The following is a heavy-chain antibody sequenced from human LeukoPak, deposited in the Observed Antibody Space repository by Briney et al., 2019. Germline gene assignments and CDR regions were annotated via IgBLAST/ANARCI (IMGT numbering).Heavy chain of an antibody. V-gene: IGHV4-38-2*02. Sequence: PSETLSLTCTVSGYSISSGYYWGWIRQPPGKGLEWIGSIYHSGSTYYNPSLKSRVTISADTSKNQFSLKLTSMTAADTAVYYCARLGVSVVTPDYWGQGTLVTVSS. D-gene: IGHD4-23*01. CDR3: ARLGVSVVTPDY. CDR1: GYSISSGYY. J-gene: IGHJ4*02. CDR2: IYHSGST.